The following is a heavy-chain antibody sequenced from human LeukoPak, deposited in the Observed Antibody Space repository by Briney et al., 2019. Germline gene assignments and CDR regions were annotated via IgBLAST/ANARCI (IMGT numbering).Heavy chain of an antibody. CDR1: GFTVSNNY. J-gene: IGHJ4*02. D-gene: IGHD6-19*01. V-gene: IGHV3-53*05. CDR2: MYASSST. Sequence: GGSLRLSCGASGFTVSNNYMNWVRQAPGKGLEWVSVMYASSSTYYADSVKGRFTISRDNSKNTLYLQMNSLRTEDTAVYYCARATAVAGDFDYWGQGTLVTVSS. CDR3: ARATAVAGDFDY.